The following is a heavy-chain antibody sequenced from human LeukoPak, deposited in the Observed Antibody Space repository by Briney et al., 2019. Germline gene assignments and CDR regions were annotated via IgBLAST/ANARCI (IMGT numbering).Heavy chain of an antibody. Sequence: GGSLRLSCAASGFTFSNAWMSWVRQAPGKGLEWVGRIKSKTDVGTTDYAPPVKGRFTISRDNSKNTLYLQMNSLNPEDTAVYYCTTAISPILIAAAAILFDYWGQGTLVTVSS. CDR1: GFTFSNAW. D-gene: IGHD6-13*01. CDR2: IKSKTDVGTT. CDR3: TTAISPILIAAAAILFDY. V-gene: IGHV3-15*01. J-gene: IGHJ4*02.